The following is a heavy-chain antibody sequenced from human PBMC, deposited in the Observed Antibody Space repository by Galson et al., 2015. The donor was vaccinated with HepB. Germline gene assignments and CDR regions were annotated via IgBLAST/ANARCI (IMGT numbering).Heavy chain of an antibody. Sequence: VKVSCKASGYTFTGYYMHWVRQAPGQGLEWMGWINPNSGGTNYAQKFQGRVTMTRDTSISTAYMELSRLRSDDTAVYYCARVAECRSTSCYGLANNWFDPWGQGTLVTVSS. CDR2: INPNSGGT. J-gene: IGHJ5*02. CDR3: ARVAECRSTSCYGLANNWFDP. V-gene: IGHV1-2*02. CDR1: GYTFTGYY. D-gene: IGHD2-2*01.